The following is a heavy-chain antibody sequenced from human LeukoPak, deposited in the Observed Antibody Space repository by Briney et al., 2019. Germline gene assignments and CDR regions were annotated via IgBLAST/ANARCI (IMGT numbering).Heavy chain of an antibody. CDR3: AKDLLVRGSITTFDY. CDR2: ISRNGAVT. V-gene: IGHV3-43*01. Sequence: GGSLRLSCAASGLIFDDYTMHWVRQAPGKGLEWVSLISRNGAVTKYADSVRGRFTVSRDNAKNSLYLQMNNLRAEDTALYYCAKDLLVRGSITTFDYWGQGTLVTVSS. D-gene: IGHD3-10*01. CDR1: GLIFDDYT. J-gene: IGHJ4*02.